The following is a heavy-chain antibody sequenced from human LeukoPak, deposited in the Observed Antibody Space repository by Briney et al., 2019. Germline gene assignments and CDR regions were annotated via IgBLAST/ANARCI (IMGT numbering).Heavy chain of an antibody. J-gene: IGHJ5*02. CDR3: ARVRPDIVVVPAGWFDP. D-gene: IGHD2-2*01. Sequence: SVKVSCKASGGTFSSYAISWVRQAPGQGLEWMGGIIPIFGTANYAQKFQGRVTITADKSTSTAYMELSSLRSEDTAVYYCARVRPDIVVVPAGWFDPWGQGTLVTVSS. V-gene: IGHV1-69*06. CDR2: IIPIFGTA. CDR1: GGTFSSYA.